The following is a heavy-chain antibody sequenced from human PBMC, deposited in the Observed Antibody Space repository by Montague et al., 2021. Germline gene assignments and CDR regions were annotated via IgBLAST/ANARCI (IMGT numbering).Heavy chain of an antibody. V-gene: IGHV3-49*03. CDR2: IKSNIYGGTT. D-gene: IGHD3-16*02. CDR1: GFTFRHYA. CDR3: SRCQETLGEAIVKIFDS. Sequence: SLRLSCSTSGFTFRHYAMSWFRQAPGKGLEWVGFIKSNIYGGTTEYAASVKRRFTISRDDSTDIAYLQMNTLTTEDTAVYYRSRCQETLGEAIVKIFDSWGQGTLVTVSS. J-gene: IGHJ4*02.